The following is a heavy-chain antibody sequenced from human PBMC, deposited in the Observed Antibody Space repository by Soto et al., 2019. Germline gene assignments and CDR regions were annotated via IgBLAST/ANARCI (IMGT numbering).Heavy chain of an antibody. CDR2: IIPIFGTA. CDR1: GGTFSSYA. CDR3: ARPGTAVIPHYYYGMDV. Sequence: QVQLVQSGAEVKKPGSSVKVSCKASGGTFSSYAISWVRQAPGQGLEWMGGIIPIFGTANYAQKFQGRVTITADESTSTAYMELSSLRSEDTAVYYCARPGTAVIPHYYYGMDVWGQGTTVTVSS. J-gene: IGHJ6*02. V-gene: IGHV1-69*01. D-gene: IGHD2-2*02.